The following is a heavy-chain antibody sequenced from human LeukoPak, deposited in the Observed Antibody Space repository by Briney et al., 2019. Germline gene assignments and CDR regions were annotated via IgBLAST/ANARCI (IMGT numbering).Heavy chain of an antibody. J-gene: IGHJ4*02. Sequence: GGSLRLSCAASGFTFSSYAMHWVRQAPGKGLGWVADISYDGSNKCYADSVKGRFTISRDNSKNTLYLPMNILRAEDTAVYYCAREKSEDYYDSSGYSGYFDFWGQGTLVTVSS. V-gene: IGHV3-30*04. CDR3: AREKSEDYYDSSGYSGYFDF. CDR2: ISYDGSNK. D-gene: IGHD3-22*01. CDR1: GFTFSSYA.